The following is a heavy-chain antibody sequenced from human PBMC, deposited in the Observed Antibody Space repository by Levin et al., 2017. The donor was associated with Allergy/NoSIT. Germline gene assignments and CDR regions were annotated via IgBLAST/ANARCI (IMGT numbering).Heavy chain of an antibody. V-gene: IGHV3-11*01. D-gene: IGHD6-13*01. Sequence: GGSLRLSCTASGFTFSDSYMSWVRQAPGRGLEWISYISSSGNTIYYADSVKGRFTISRDNAKKSLHLQMNSLRADDTAMYYCAREMEVRGSSWIYYYLDVWGTGTTVTVSS. CDR3: AREMEVRGSSWIYYYLDV. CDR1: GFTFSDSY. J-gene: IGHJ6*03. CDR2: ISSSGNTI.